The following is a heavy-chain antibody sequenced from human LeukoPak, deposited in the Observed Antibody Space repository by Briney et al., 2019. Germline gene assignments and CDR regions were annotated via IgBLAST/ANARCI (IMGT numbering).Heavy chain of an antibody. CDR2: MNLDGSEK. J-gene: IGHJ6*02. CDR1: GFTFSDSW. CDR3: ARDHAFPDYGGNSKTYYYYYGMDV. Sequence: GGSLRLSCAASGFTFSDSWMSWVRQAPGKGLEWVANMNLDGSEKDYVDSVKGRFTISRDNSKNTLYLQMNSLRAEDTAVYYCARDHAFPDYGGNSKTYYYYYGMDVWGQGTTVTVSS. D-gene: IGHD4-23*01. V-gene: IGHV3-7*01.